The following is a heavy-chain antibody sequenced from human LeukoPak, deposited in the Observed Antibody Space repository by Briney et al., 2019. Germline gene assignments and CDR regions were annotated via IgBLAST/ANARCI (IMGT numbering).Heavy chain of an antibody. CDR1: GGSFSGYY. CDR2: INHSGST. Sequence: PSETLSLTCAVYGGSFSGYYWSWIRQPPGKGLEWIGEINHSGSTNYNPSLKSRVTISVDTSKNQFSLKLSSVTAADTAVYYCASLPPSIGDWGQGTLDTVSS. V-gene: IGHV4-34*01. J-gene: IGHJ4*02. CDR3: ASLPPSIGD.